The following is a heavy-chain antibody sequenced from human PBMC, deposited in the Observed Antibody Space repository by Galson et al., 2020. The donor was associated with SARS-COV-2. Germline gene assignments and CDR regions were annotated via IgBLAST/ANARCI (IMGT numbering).Heavy chain of an antibody. D-gene: IGHD3-3*01. V-gene: IGHV4-39*01. CDR2: VLSTGST. Sequence: SETLSLTCSVSGGSIKSRSYYWGWIRQPPGKGLEWIASVLSTGSTAYNPSLKSRVTISVDTSKNQLSLRVTSVTAADAAVYYCARRGDTVAWFYWGQGALVTVSP. CDR1: GGSIKSRSYY. J-gene: IGHJ4*02. CDR3: ARRGDTVAWFY.